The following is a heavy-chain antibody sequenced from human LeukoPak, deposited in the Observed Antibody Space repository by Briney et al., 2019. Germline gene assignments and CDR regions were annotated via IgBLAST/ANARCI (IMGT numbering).Heavy chain of an antibody. CDR1: GFTFSSYW. V-gene: IGHV3-74*01. J-gene: IGHJ4*02. D-gene: IGHD1-26*01. Sequence: GGSLGLSCAASGFTFSSYWMHWVRQAPGKGPVWVSRINSDGSSTSYADSVKGRFTISRDNAKNTLYLQMNSLRAEDTAVYYCARDMSGSYPGVDYWGQGTLVTVSS. CDR2: INSDGSST. CDR3: ARDMSGSYPGVDY.